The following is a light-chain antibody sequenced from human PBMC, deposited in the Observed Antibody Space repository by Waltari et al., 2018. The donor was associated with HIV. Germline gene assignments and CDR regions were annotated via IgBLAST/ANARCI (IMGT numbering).Light chain of an antibody. CDR3: HSEDNTGAAF. Sequence: SSGLTQPPSVSVSQGQTAKITCSGDGLSKQYVFWYQQKTGQAPVLVIYKDTGRPSNIPERFSGATSGTTVTLTISGVQAEDEADYFCHSEDNTGAAFFGGGTRLTVL. J-gene: IGLJ2*01. CDR1: GLSKQY. CDR2: KDT. V-gene: IGLV3-25*03.